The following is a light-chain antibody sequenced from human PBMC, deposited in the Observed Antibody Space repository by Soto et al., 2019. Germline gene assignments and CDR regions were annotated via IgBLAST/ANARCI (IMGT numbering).Light chain of an antibody. CDR1: QSVSSY. CDR3: QQRKNWPPLT. CDR2: DAS. Sequence: EIVLTQSPATLSLSPGERATLSCRASQSVSSYFAWYQQKPCQAPVLLIYDASNSATGIPARFSGSGSGTDFNLTISSLEPEDFVLYYGQQRKNWPPLTFGGGIKVEIK. J-gene: IGKJ4*01. V-gene: IGKV3-11*01.